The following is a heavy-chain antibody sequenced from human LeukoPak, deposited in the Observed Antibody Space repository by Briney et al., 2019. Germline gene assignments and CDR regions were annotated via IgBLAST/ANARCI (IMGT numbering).Heavy chain of an antibody. CDR1: GGSFSGYY. Sequence: PSETLSLTCAVYGGSFSGYYWSWIRQPPGKGLEWIGEINHSGSTNYNPSLKSRVTISVDTSKNQFSLKLSSVTAADTAVYYCARERGNSGWSYYYYGMDVWGQGTTVTVSS. D-gene: IGHD6-19*01. CDR2: INHSGST. CDR3: ARERGNSGWSYYYYGMDV. V-gene: IGHV4-34*01. J-gene: IGHJ6*02.